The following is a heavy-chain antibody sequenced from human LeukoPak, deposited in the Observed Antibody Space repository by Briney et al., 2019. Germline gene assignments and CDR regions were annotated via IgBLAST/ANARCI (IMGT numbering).Heavy chain of an antibody. CDR2: ISWNSGSI. CDR1: GFTFDDYA. CDR3: AKDRGYSYGYGAFDY. Sequence: GGSLRLSCAASGFTFDDYAMHWVRQAPGKGLEWVSGISWNSGSIGYADSVKGRFTISRDNAKNSLYLQMNSLRAEDMALYYCAKDRGYSYGYGAFDYWGQGTLVTVSS. D-gene: IGHD5-18*01. J-gene: IGHJ4*02. V-gene: IGHV3-9*03.